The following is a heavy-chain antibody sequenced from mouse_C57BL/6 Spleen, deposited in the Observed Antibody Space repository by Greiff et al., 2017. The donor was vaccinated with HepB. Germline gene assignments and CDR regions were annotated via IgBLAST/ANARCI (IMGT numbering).Heavy chain of an antibody. CDR1: GFTFSDYY. D-gene: IGHD1-1*01. CDR3: ARHYGSSYFDY. Sequence: EVKLVESGGGLVQPGGSLKLSCAASGFTFSDYYMYWVRQTPEKRLEWVAYISNGGGSTYYPDTVKGRFTISRDNAKNTLYLQMSRLKSEDTAMYYCARHYGSSYFDYWGQGTTLTVSS. V-gene: IGHV5-12*01. J-gene: IGHJ2*01. CDR2: ISNGGGST.